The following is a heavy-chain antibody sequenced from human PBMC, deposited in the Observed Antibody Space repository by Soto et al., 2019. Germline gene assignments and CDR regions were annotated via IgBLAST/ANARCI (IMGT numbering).Heavy chain of an antibody. CDR2: IYYSGST. V-gene: IGHV4-39*01. CDR1: GGSIRGSGDY. Sequence: PLETLCLTCSVSGGSIRGSGDYWGWIRQPPGKGLEWIGSIYYSGSTYYNPSLKSRVTISVDTSKNQFSLKLSSVTAADTAVYYCARPDYYDSSGALGFDYWGQGTLVTVSS. D-gene: IGHD3-22*01. J-gene: IGHJ4*02. CDR3: ARPDYYDSSGALGFDY.